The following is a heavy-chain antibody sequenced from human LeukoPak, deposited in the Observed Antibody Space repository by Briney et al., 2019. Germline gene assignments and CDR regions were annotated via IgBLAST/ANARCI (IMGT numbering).Heavy chain of an antibody. J-gene: IGHJ4*02. CDR3: ARDYGGSSPFDY. Sequence: GGSLRLSCAASGFSFSSYWMSWVRQAPGKGLEWVANIKQDGSEKYYVDSVKGRLTISRDNAKNSLYLHMNSLRAEDTAVYYCARDYGGSSPFDYWGQGTLVTVSS. CDR2: IKQDGSEK. V-gene: IGHV3-7*01. CDR1: GFSFSSYW. D-gene: IGHD4-23*01.